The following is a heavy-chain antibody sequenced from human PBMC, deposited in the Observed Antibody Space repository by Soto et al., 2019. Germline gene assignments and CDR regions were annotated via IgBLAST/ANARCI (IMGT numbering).Heavy chain of an antibody. Sequence: QGQLQQSGPGLVKPSQTLSLTCAISGDSVSSDITSWNWIRQSPSRGLEWLGRTYYRSKWFHDYAASVKSRITINPDTSKNQFSLELNSMTTEDTAVYYCARGNAIDVWGQGTVVTVSS. CDR2: TYYRSKWFH. CDR3: ARGNAIDV. CDR1: GDSVSSDITS. V-gene: IGHV6-1*01. D-gene: IGHD3-10*01. J-gene: IGHJ3*01.